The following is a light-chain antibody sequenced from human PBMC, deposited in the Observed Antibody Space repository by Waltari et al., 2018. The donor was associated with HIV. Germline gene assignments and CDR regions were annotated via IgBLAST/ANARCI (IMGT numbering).Light chain of an antibody. V-gene: IGLV3-21*01. CDR1: NIESKS. CDR3: QVLEVSGDHPV. Sequence: SYVLTQPPSVSVAPGKTASITCGRNNIESKSVHWYQQKPGQAPVLVIYDDRDRPSGIPERFSGSNSGNTATLTISRVEAGDEADYYCQVLEVSGDHPVFGGGTKLTVL. J-gene: IGLJ3*02. CDR2: DDR.